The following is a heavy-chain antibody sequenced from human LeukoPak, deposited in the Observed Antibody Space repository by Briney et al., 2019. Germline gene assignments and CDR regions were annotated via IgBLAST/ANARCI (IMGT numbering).Heavy chain of an antibody. CDR3: AANEYSSSPDAFDI. Sequence: ASVKVSCKVSGYTLTELSMHWVRQAPGKGLEWMGGFDPEDGETIYAQKFQGRVTMTEDTSTDTAYMELSSLRSEDTAVYYCAANEYSSSPDAFDIWGQGTMVTVSS. CDR2: FDPEDGET. CDR1: GYTLTELS. J-gene: IGHJ3*02. D-gene: IGHD6-6*01. V-gene: IGHV1-24*01.